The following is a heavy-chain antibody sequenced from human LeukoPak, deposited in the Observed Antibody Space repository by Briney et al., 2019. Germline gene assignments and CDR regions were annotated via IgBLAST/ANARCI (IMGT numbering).Heavy chain of an antibody. D-gene: IGHD3-22*01. Sequence: SETLSLTCTVSGYSISSGYYCGWIRQPPGRGLEGFGSIYHSGSTYYNPALKSRVTISVDTSKNQFSLKLRSVTAADTAVYYCARDRRYYDSSAYIRWFDYWGQGTLVTVSS. J-gene: IGHJ4*02. CDR3: ARDRRYYDSSAYIRWFDY. V-gene: IGHV4-38-2*02. CDR2: IYHSGST. CDR1: GYSISSGYY.